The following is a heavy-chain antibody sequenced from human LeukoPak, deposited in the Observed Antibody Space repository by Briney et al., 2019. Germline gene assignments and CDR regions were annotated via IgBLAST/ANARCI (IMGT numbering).Heavy chain of an antibody. D-gene: IGHD2-21*02. V-gene: IGHV3-30-3*01. CDR2: ISYDGSNK. CDR3: ARQSRLDSGSACYHFDY. CDR1: GFTFSSYA. Sequence: GRSLWLSCAASGFTFSSYAMHWVRQAPGKGLEWVAVISYDGSNKYYADSVKGRFTISRDNSKNTLYLQMNSLRAEDTAVYYCARQSRLDSGSACYHFDYWGQGTLVTVSS. J-gene: IGHJ4*02.